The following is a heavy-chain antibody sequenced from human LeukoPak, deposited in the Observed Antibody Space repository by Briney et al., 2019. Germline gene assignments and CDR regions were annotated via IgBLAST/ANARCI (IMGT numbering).Heavy chain of an antibody. CDR2: ISYDGSNK. D-gene: IGHD1-26*01. J-gene: IGHJ4*02. CDR1: GFTFSSYG. V-gene: IGHV3-30*18. Sequence: PGGSLRLSCAASGFTFSSYGMHWVRQAPGKGLEWVAVISYDGSNKYYADSVEGRFTISRDNSKNTLYLQMNSLRAEDTAVYYCAKDHPKLLRIVGARFDYWGQGTLVTVSS. CDR3: AKDHPKLLRIVGARFDY.